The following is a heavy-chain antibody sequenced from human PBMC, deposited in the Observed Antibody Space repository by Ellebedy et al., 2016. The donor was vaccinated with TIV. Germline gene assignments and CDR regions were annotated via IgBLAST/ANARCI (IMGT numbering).Heavy chain of an antibody. CDR2: IRYDGSNT. CDR1: GFTFSSYG. V-gene: IGHV3-30*02. CDR3: AKDHHTRLQLPKDY. D-gene: IGHD6-6*01. Sequence: PGGSLRLSCAASGFTFSSYGMHWVRQAPGKGLEWVAFIRYDGSNTYYADYVKGRFTISRDNSKNTLYLQMNSLRAEDTAKYYCAKDHHTRLQLPKDYWGQGTLVTVSS. J-gene: IGHJ4*02.